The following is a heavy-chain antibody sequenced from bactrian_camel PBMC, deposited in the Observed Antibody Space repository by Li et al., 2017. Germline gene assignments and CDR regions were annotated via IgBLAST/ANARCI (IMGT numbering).Heavy chain of an antibody. CDR2: IYETSSGIRSGTT. Sequence: SGFTISRYCMGWFRQAPGKEREGIAMIYETSSGIRSGTTIYADSVKGRFTISQDNAKRTVYLQMNGLKPEDTAVYYGAVFFFDDTATTEIYT. D-gene: IGHD2*01. CDR1: GFTISRYC. V-gene: IGHV3S25*01.